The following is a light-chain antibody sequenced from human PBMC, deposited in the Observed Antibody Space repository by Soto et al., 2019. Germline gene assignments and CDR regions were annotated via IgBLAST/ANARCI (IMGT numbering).Light chain of an antibody. CDR3: QQYTSYSWT. V-gene: IGKV1-5*01. CDR2: DAS. CDR1: QSINSW. J-gene: IGKJ1*01. Sequence: DIQMTQSPSTLSASVGYRVTITFRASQSINSWLAWYQQKPGKAPQILIYDASTLKSGVPSRFSASGSGTEFTLISSRLQPDDFATYYCQQYTSYSWTFGQWTKVE.